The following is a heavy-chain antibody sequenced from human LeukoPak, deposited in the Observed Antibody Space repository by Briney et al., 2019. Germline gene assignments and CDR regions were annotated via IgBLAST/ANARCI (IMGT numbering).Heavy chain of an antibody. D-gene: IGHD6-6*01. Sequence: GGSLRLSCAASGFTFSDYFMSWIRQAPGKGLEGVSYISSSGSTIYYADSVKGRFTISRDNAKNSVYLQMNSLRAEDTAVYYCARDPYSSSSFDYWGQGTLVTASS. CDR2: ISSSGSTI. CDR1: GFTFSDYF. CDR3: ARDPYSSSSFDY. J-gene: IGHJ4*02. V-gene: IGHV3-11*04.